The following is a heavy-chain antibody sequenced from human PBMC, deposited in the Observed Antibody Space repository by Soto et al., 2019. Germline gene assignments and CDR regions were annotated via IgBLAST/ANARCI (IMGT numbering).Heavy chain of an antibody. Sequence: AAPVKVSCKASGGTFSSYAISWVRQAPGQGLEWMGGIIPIFGTANYAQKFQGRVTITADESTSTAYMELSSLRSEDTAGYYCAASIVLVPAAEFDPWGQGTLVTVSS. V-gene: IGHV1-69*13. J-gene: IGHJ5*02. D-gene: IGHD2-2*01. CDR2: IIPIFGTA. CDR1: GGTFSSYA. CDR3: AASIVLVPAAEFDP.